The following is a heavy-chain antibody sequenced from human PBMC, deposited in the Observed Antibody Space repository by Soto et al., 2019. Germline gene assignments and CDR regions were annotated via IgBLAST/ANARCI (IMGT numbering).Heavy chain of an antibody. J-gene: IGHJ3*02. CDR3: ARDPDFWTSHDAFDI. Sequence: ASVKVSCKVSGYIFTNYGITWVRQVPGQGLEWMGWISDYTANTNYTQKLQGRVTMTTDTSTSTAYMELRSLRSDDTAVYYCARDPDFWTSHDAFDIWGQGTMVTVSS. CDR2: ISDYTANT. CDR1: GYIFTNYG. V-gene: IGHV1-18*01. D-gene: IGHD3-3*01.